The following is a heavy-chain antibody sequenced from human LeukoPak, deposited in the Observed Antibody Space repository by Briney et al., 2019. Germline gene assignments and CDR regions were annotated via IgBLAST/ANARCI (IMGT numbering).Heavy chain of an antibody. CDR2: INHSGST. D-gene: IGHD5-24*01. Sequence: SETLSLTCAVYGGSFSGYYWSWIRQPPGKGLEWIGEINHSGSTNYNPSLKSRVTISVDTSKNQFSLKLSSVTAADTAVYYCARGEMDDAFDIWGQGTMVTVSS. J-gene: IGHJ3*02. CDR3: ARGEMDDAFDI. CDR1: GGSFSGYY. V-gene: IGHV4-34*01.